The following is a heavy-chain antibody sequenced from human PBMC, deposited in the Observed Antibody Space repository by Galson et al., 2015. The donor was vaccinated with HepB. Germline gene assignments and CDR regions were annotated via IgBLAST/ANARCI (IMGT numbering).Heavy chain of an antibody. D-gene: IGHD3-22*01. Sequence: SLRLSCAASGFTFSNAWMSWVRQAPGKGLEWVGRIKSKTDGGTTDYAAPVKGRSTISRDDSKNTLYLQMNSLKTEDTAVYYCTTDPGSSGYLWIDYWGQGTLVTVSS. V-gene: IGHV3-15*01. CDR3: TTDPGSSGYLWIDY. J-gene: IGHJ4*02. CDR1: GFTFSNAW. CDR2: IKSKTDGGTT.